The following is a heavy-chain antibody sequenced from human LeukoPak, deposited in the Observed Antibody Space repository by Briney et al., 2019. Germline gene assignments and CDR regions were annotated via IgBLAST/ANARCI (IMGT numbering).Heavy chain of an antibody. Sequence: SSETLSLTCAMHSESSGGDDWTWIRQPPGKGLEWIGEVSPGGSTRYNPSLRSRVTISLDTSRSRFSLRLSSVTAADTGVYYCARDGGTRLGFDPWGQGTLVTVSS. V-gene: IGHV4-34*01. CDR1: SESSGGDD. CDR2: VSPGGST. CDR3: ARDGGTRLGFDP. D-gene: IGHD3-16*01. J-gene: IGHJ5*02.